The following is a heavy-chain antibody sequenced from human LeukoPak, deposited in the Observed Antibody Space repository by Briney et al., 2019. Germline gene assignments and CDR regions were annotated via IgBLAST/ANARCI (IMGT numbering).Heavy chain of an antibody. Sequence: SQTLSLTCTVSGGSSSSGDYYWSWIRQPPGKGLEWIGYIYYIGSTYYNPSLKSRVTISEDKSKKQFSLDLSSVTAADTAVYYCARGSLVRGVPFLDSWGQGVLVTVSS. CDR1: GGSSSSGDYY. J-gene: IGHJ4*02. CDR2: IYYIGST. V-gene: IGHV4-30-4*01. D-gene: IGHD3-10*01. CDR3: ARGSLVRGVPFLDS.